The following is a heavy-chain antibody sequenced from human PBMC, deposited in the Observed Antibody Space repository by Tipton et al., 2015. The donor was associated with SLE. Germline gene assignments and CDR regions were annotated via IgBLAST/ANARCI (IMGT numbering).Heavy chain of an antibody. Sequence: TLSLTCSVSGGSITSSIYWWGWIRQPPGKGLEWIGSFYHSGSTYYNPSLKSRVTISVDTSKNQLSLKLTSVTAADTAVYYCARDGIVGAYYYYMDVWGKGTTVTVSS. D-gene: IGHD1-26*01. CDR1: GGSITSSIYW. V-gene: IGHV4-39*02. J-gene: IGHJ6*03. CDR2: FYHSGST. CDR3: ARDGIVGAYYYYMDV.